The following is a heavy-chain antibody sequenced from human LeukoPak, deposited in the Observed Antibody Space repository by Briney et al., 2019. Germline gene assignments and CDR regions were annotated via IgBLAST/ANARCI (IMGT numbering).Heavy chain of an antibody. Sequence: SETPSLTCTVSGDSISSYYWSWIRQPPGKGLEWIGFIYTSGSTNYNPSLKSRVTISVDTSKNQFSLKLSSVTAADTAVYYCARQGDVYYYYYMDVWGKGTTVTVSS. CDR2: IYTSGST. CDR3: ARQGDVYYYYYMDV. J-gene: IGHJ6*03. CDR1: GDSISSYY. D-gene: IGHD3-16*01. V-gene: IGHV4-4*09.